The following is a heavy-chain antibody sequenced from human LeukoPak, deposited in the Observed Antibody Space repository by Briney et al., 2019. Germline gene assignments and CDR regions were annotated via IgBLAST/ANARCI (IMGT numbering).Heavy chain of an antibody. CDR1: GYTFTGYY. CDR3: ARGPSRVVPAAIVDY. Sequence: ASVKVSCKASGYTFTGYYMHWVRQAPGQGLEWMGWINPNSGGTNYAQKSQGWVTMTRDTSISTAYMELSRLRSDDTAVYYCARGPSRVVPAAIVDYWGQGTLVTVSS. D-gene: IGHD2-2*01. CDR2: INPNSGGT. J-gene: IGHJ4*02. V-gene: IGHV1-2*04.